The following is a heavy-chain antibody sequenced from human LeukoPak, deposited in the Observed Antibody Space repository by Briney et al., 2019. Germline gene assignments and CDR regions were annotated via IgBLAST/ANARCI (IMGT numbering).Heavy chain of an antibody. Sequence: GGSLRLSCAASGFTFSSYAMSWVRQAPGKGLEWGSAISGSGGSTYYADSVKGRFTISRDNSKNTLYLQMNSLRAEDTAVYYCAKDRGYCSSTSCYNWFDPWGQGTLVTVSS. CDR1: GFTFSSYA. J-gene: IGHJ5*02. CDR2: ISGSGGST. V-gene: IGHV3-23*01. D-gene: IGHD2-2*01. CDR3: AKDRGYCSSTSCYNWFDP.